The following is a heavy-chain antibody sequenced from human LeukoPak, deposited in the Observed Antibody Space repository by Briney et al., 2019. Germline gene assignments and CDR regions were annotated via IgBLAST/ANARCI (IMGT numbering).Heavy chain of an antibody. V-gene: IGHV3-74*01. Sequence: PGGSLRLSCAASGNYWMHWVRQAPGKGLVWVSHINSDGSSTSYADSVKGRFTISRDNAKNTLYLQMNSLRAEDTAVYYCARDPYYDFWSGPDYWGQGTLVTVSP. CDR2: INSDGSST. J-gene: IGHJ4*02. CDR1: GNYW. CDR3: ARDPYYDFWSGPDY. D-gene: IGHD3-3*01.